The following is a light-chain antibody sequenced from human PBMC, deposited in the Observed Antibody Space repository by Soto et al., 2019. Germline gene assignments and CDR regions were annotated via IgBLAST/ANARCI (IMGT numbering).Light chain of an antibody. CDR3: QQYYERPLT. Sequence: DVRMAKSPESLAVSLGERATINCKSSQTVLYRSTNKNDFNWYQQKPGQPPRRLIYWASIRESGVPDRFSGSGSGTDFTLTISSVQAEDVAVYYCQQYYERPLTFGQGARLEIK. CDR1: QTVLYRSTNKND. CDR2: WAS. J-gene: IGKJ5*01. V-gene: IGKV4-1*01.